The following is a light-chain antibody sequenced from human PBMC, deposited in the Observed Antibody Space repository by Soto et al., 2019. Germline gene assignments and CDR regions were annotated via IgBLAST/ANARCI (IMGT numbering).Light chain of an antibody. Sequence: EIALTQSPATLSLSPGERATLSRRASQSVSSYLAWYQQKPGQAPRLLIYDASNRATGIPARFSGSGSGTDFTLTISSLEPEDFAVYYCQQRSKWPLTFGGGTKVEIK. V-gene: IGKV3-11*01. J-gene: IGKJ4*01. CDR2: DAS. CDR1: QSVSSY. CDR3: QQRSKWPLT.